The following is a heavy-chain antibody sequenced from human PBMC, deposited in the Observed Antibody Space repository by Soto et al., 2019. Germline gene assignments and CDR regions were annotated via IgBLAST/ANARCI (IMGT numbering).Heavy chain of an antibody. J-gene: IGHJ6*02. Sequence: SETLSLTCAVYGGSISSNKWWSWVRQPPGKGLEWIGEIYHSGSTNYNPSLKSRVTISLDKSKNQFSLKLTSVTAADTAMYCCASNGVYYYYGMDVWGQGTTVTVSS. CDR2: IYHSGST. CDR3: ASNGVYYYYGMDV. CDR1: GGSISSNKW. V-gene: IGHV4-4*01. D-gene: IGHD2-8*01.